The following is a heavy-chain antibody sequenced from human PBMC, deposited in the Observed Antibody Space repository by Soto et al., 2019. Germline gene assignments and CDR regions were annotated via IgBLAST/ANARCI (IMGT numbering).Heavy chain of an antibody. Sequence: LSLTCTVSGGSISSYYWSWIRQPPGNVLEWIGYIYYSGSTNYNPSLKSRVTISVDTSKNQFSLKLSSVTAADTAVYYCAREVGATNKDWFDPWGQGTLVTVSS. D-gene: IGHD1-26*01. V-gene: IGHV4-59*01. CDR2: IYYSGST. CDR3: AREVGATNKDWFDP. CDR1: GGSISSYY. J-gene: IGHJ5*02.